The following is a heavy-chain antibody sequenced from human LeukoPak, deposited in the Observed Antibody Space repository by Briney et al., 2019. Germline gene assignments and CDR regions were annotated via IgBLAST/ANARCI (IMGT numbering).Heavy chain of an antibody. D-gene: IGHD3-3*01. Sequence: NHSETLSLTCTVSGGSISSGGYYWSWIRQPPGEGLEWIGYIYHSGSTYYNPSLKSRVTISVDRSKNQFSLKLNSVTAADTAVYYCARAVSPDFWSGSYYYYYYMDVWGKGTTVTVSS. CDR2: IYHSGST. CDR1: GGSISSGGYY. J-gene: IGHJ6*03. V-gene: IGHV4-30-2*01. CDR3: ARAVSPDFWSGSYYYYYYMDV.